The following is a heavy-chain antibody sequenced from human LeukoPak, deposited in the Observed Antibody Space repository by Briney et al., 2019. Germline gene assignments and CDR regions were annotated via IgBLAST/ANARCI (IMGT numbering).Heavy chain of an antibody. Sequence: RPGGSLRLSCAASGFTFDDYGMSWVRQAPGKGLEWVSGINWNGGSTGYVDSVKGRFTISRDNAKNSLYLQMNSLRAEDTALHYCARDWPDYYGSWSTVDYWGQGTLVTV. J-gene: IGHJ4*02. CDR2: INWNGGST. CDR3: ARDWPDYYGSWSTVDY. V-gene: IGHV3-20*04. D-gene: IGHD3-10*01. CDR1: GFTFDDYG.